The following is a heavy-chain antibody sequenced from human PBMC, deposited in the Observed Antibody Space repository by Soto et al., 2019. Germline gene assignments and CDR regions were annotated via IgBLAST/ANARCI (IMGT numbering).Heavy chain of an antibody. CDR1: GFSFSTSGVG. CDR2: IYWDDDK. CDR3: AHSFVIGAAAAPVISNWFDP. V-gene: IGHV2-5*02. D-gene: IGHD6-13*01. J-gene: IGHJ5*02. Sequence: SGPTLVNPTQTLTLTCTFSGFSFSTSGVGVGWIRQPPGKALEWLALIYWDDDKRYSPSLKSRLTITKDTSKNQVVLTMTNMDPVDTATYYCAHSFVIGAAAAPVISNWFDPWGQGTLVTVSS.